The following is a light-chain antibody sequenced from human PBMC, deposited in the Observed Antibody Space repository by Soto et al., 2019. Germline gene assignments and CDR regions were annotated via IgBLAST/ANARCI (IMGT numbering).Light chain of an antibody. V-gene: IGKV1-9*01. CDR1: HDISTY. CDR2: EAS. Sequence: DIQLTQSPSLLSASVGDRVTITCRASHDISTYLAWYQQKPGKAPKLMIYEASTLQSGVPSRFSGSGSGTEFTLTISGLLPEDFATYHCQQINTLPFTFGQGTRLDTK. J-gene: IGKJ5*01. CDR3: QQINTLPFT.